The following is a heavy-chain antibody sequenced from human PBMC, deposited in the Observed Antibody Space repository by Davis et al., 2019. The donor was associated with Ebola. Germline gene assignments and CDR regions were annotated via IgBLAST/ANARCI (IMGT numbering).Heavy chain of an antibody. CDR2: ISYDGSNK. D-gene: IGHD3-3*01. Sequence: GESLKISCAASGFTFSSYGMHWVRQAPGKGLEWVAVISYDGSNKYYADSVKGRFTISRDNSKKTMYLQMNSLRAEDTAVYYCARSGLSFGVVKYHYGMDVWGKGTTATVSS. CDR1: GFTFSSYG. V-gene: IGHV3-30*03. J-gene: IGHJ6*04. CDR3: ARSGLSFGVVKYHYGMDV.